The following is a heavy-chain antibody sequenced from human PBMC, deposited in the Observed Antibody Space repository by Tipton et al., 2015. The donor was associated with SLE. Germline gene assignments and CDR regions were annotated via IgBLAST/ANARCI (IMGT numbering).Heavy chain of an antibody. D-gene: IGHD3-22*01. CDR3: ARPHWYYYDSSGADY. Sequence: TLSLTCTVSGGSISSSSYYWGWIRQPPGKGLEWIGSIYYSGSTYYNPSLKSRVTISVDTSKNQFSLKLSSVTAADTAVYYCARPHWYYYDSSGADYWGQGTLVTVSS. CDR1: GGSISSSSYY. J-gene: IGHJ4*02. V-gene: IGHV4-39*01. CDR2: IYYSGST.